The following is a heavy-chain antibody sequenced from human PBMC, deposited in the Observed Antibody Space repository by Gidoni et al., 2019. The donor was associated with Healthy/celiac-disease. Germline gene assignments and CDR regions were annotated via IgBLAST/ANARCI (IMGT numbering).Heavy chain of an antibody. CDR1: GGSFSGYY. V-gene: IGHV4-34*01. J-gene: IGHJ1*01. D-gene: IGHD6-6*01. CDR3: ARGGIAARRAYFQH. Sequence: QVQLQQWGAGLLKPSETLSLTCAVYGGSFSGYYWSWIRQPPGKGLEWFGAIKHRGSTNSNPSLKSRVTISVDTSKNQFSLKLSSVTAADTAVYYCARGGIAARRAYFQHWGQGTLVTVSS. CDR2: IKHRGST.